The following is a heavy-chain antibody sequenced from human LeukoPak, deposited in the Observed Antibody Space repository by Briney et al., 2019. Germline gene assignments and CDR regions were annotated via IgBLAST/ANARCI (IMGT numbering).Heavy chain of an antibody. V-gene: IGHV4-59*08. CDR2: IYNSGST. CDR3: AGHGQYYDILTGYYARRYFDY. J-gene: IGHJ4*02. D-gene: IGHD3-9*01. Sequence: SETLSLTCTVSGGSISSYYWNWIRQPPGKGLEWIGYIYNSGSTNNNPSLKSRVTISVDTSKKQFSLKLSSVTAADTAVYYCAGHGQYYDILTGYYARRYFDYWGQGTLVTVSS. CDR1: GGSISSYY.